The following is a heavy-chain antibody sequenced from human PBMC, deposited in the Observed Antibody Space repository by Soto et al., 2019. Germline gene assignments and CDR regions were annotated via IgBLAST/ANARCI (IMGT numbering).Heavy chain of an antibody. V-gene: IGHV4-59*01. CDR2: IHNSGST. J-gene: IGHJ4*02. CDR1: GDSISSNN. D-gene: IGHD3-16*01. Sequence: WETLSLTCTVSGDSISSNNWSWIRQPPGERLEWIGYIHNSGSTNYNPSLNSRATMSVDTSKNQCSLKVRSVTAADTAVDYCVRGETWRLVDYWGQGTLVTVSS. CDR3: VRGETWRLVDY.